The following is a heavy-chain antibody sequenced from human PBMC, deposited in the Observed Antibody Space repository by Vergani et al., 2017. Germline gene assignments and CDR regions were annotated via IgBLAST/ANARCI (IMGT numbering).Heavy chain of an antibody. CDR1: GFSLSTSGMC. J-gene: IGHJ3*02. D-gene: IGHD6-13*01. CDR2: IDWDDDK. CDR3: ARIAAAGKSFDI. V-gene: IGHV2-70*15. Sequence: QVTLRESGPALVKPTQTLTLTCTFSGFSLSTSGMCVSWIRQPPGKALEWLARIDWDDDKYYSTSRKARLTISKDTSKNQVVLTMTNMDPVDTATYYCARIAAAGKSFDIWGQGTMVTVSS.